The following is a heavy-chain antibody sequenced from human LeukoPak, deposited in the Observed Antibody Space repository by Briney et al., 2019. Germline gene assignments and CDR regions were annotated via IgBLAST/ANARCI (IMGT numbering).Heavy chain of an antibody. CDR2: IYYSGST. CDR3: ARRGPARPFDI. Sequence: SETLSLTCTVSGGSISSRSYYWGWIRQPPGKGLEWIGSIYYSGSTYYNPSLKSRVTISVDTSKNQFSLKLSSVTAADTAVYYCARRGPARPFDIWGQGTMVTVSS. J-gene: IGHJ3*02. CDR1: GGSISSRSYY. V-gene: IGHV4-39*01.